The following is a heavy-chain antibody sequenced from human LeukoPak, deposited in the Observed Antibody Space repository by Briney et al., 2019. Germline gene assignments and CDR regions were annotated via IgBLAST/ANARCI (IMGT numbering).Heavy chain of an antibody. CDR1: GFTFSAYA. CDR2: ISGSGDST. J-gene: IGHJ4*02. V-gene: IGHV3-23*01. D-gene: IGHD6-13*01. Sequence: GGSLRLSCAASGFTFSAYAMSWVRQAPGKGLEWVSGISGSGDSTFYADAVKGRFTISRDNSKNTLYLQMNSLRADDTALYYCVRNSGGSAAHPFDYWGQGTLVTVSS. CDR3: VRNSGGSAAHPFDY.